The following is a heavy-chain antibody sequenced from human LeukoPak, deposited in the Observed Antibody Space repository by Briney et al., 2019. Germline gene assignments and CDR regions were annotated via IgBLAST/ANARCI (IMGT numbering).Heavy chain of an antibody. CDR2: IGRSGDTI. D-gene: IGHD2-15*01. J-gene: IGHJ4*02. Sequence: PWGTLRLSCAASGFTFSDFSMSWFRQTPGKGLEWLSYIGRSGDTIHYADSVKGRFTISRDNAKNSAFLQLKSLRVKDTAVYYCARGSSVGYYWGQGTRVTVSS. V-gene: IGHV3-11*01. CDR1: GFTFSDFS. CDR3: ARGSSVGYY.